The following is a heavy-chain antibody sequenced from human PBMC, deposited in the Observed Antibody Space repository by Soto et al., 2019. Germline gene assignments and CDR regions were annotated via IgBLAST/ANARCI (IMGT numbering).Heavy chain of an antibody. Sequence: SVKVSCKASGGTFSSYTISWVRQAPGQGLEWMGRIIPILGIANYAQKFQGRVTITADKSTSTAYMELSSLRSEDTAVYYCAREVDIVVVPAAMRINWFDPWGQGTLVIVSS. D-gene: IGHD2-2*03. CDR1: GGTFSSYT. J-gene: IGHJ5*02. V-gene: IGHV1-69*04. CDR3: AREVDIVVVPAAMRINWFDP. CDR2: IIPILGIA.